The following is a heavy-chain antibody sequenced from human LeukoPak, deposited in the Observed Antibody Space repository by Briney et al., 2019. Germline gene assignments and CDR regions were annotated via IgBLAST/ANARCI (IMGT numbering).Heavy chain of an antibody. CDR3: AQLGWFGEPSTDDY. J-gene: IGHJ4*02. CDR2: IYTSGST. V-gene: IGHV4-4*07. D-gene: IGHD3-10*01. Sequence: KSSETLSLTCTVSGGSISSYYWSWIRQPAGKGLEWIGRIYTSGSTSYNPSLKSRVTMSVDTSKNQFSLKLSSVTAADTAVYYCAQLGWFGEPSTDDYWGQGTLVTVSS. CDR1: GGSISSYY.